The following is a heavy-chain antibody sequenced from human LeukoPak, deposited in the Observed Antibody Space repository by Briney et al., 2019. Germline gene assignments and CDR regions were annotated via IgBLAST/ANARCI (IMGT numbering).Heavy chain of an antibody. CDR1: GDSVSSNSAG. D-gene: IGHD3-10*01. J-gene: IGHJ3*02. CDR3: ARGGLVRGTINSLTAFDI. Sequence: SQTLSLTCAISGDSVSSNSAGWSWIRQSPSRGLEWLGRTYYRSKWYNDDAVSVKSRITINPDTAKNQFSLQLQSVTPEDTALYYCARGGLVRGTINSLTAFDIWGQGIMVTVSS. CDR2: TYYRSKWYN. V-gene: IGHV6-1*01.